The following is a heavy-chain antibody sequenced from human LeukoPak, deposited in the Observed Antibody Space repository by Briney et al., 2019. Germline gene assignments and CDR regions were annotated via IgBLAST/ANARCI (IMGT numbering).Heavy chain of an antibody. Sequence: PSETLSLTCTVSGGAITGYYWSCIRQPPGKGLEWIGYIYYSGSTNYNPSLKSRVTMSVDTSKKQFSLKLSSVTAADTAVYYCARGRPPHDYGTLFDYWGQGTLVTVSS. CDR1: GGAITGYY. V-gene: IGHV4-59*01. CDR2: IYYSGST. D-gene: IGHD4-17*01. J-gene: IGHJ4*02. CDR3: ARGRPPHDYGTLFDY.